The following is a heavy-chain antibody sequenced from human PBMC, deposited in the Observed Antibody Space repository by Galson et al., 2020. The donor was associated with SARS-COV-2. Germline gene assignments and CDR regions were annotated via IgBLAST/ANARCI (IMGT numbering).Heavy chain of an antibody. CDR2: SISSSGTI. J-gene: IGHJ4*02. D-gene: IGHD1-1*01. CDR1: GFTSSSYT. CDR3: ARERLEY. Sequence: GGSLRLSCAASGFTSSSYTMNWVRQAPVKGLELVAYSISSSGTIYYADSVKGRFTISRENAKNPLYRQLNSLRVEDTAVYYCARERLEYWGQGTLVSVSS. V-gene: IGHV3-48*04.